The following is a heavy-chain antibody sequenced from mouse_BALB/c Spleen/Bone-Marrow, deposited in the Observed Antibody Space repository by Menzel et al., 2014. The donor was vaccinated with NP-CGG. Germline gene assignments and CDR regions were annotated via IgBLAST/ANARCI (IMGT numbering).Heavy chain of an antibody. Sequence: VQLQQPGAELVRPGASVKLSCKAFVYIFTSYWINWVKQRPGQGLEWIGNIYPSDNYTNYNQKIKDKATLTVDKSSSTAYMQLSSQTSEDSAVYYCTRTYEYFDYWGQGATRTVSS. V-gene: IGHV1-69*02. J-gene: IGHJ2*01. D-gene: IGHD2-3*01. CDR1: VYIFTSYW. CDR3: TRTYEYFDY. CDR2: IYPSDNYT.